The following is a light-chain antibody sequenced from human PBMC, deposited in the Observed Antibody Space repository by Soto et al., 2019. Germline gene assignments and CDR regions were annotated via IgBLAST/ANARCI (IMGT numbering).Light chain of an antibody. Sequence: QSVLTQSPSASASLGSSVKLTCTLSSGHSSYIIAWHQQQPGKAPRYLMKLEGSGSYNKGSGVPDRFSGSSSGADRYLTISNLQSEDEADYYCETWDSNTRVFGGWTKLTVL. CDR2: LEGSGSY. J-gene: IGLJ3*02. CDR1: SGHSSYI. CDR3: ETWDSNTRV. V-gene: IGLV4-60*03.